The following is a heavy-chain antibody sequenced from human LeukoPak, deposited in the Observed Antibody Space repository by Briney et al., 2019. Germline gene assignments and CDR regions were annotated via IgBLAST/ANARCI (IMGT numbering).Heavy chain of an antibody. Sequence: GASVKVSCKASGYTLTSYYMHWVRQAPGQGPEWMGVINPSGGRTTSYAQKIQGRVTMTRDTSMSTVNMELSSLRSEDTAVYYCARENTYGYSYGMDVWGQGTTVTVSS. V-gene: IGHV1-46*01. CDR2: INPSGGRT. D-gene: IGHD3-22*01. CDR1: GYTLTSYY. J-gene: IGHJ6*02. CDR3: ARENTYGYSYGMDV.